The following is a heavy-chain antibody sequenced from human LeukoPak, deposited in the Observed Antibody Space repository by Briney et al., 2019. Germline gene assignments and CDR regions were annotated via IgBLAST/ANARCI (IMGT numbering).Heavy chain of an antibody. J-gene: IGHJ4*02. CDR2: INEPGTEQ. D-gene: IGHD1/OR15-1a*01. V-gene: IGHV3-7*01. CDR1: GFTFTSSW. CDR3: ARDWEHARYN. Sequence: GGSLRLSCAVSGFTFTSSWMSWVRQAPGKGLEWVANINEPGTEQFYADSVKGRFTLSRDNAKNSVHLLMSSLRVEDTAVYYCARDWEHARYNWGQGTLVIVSP.